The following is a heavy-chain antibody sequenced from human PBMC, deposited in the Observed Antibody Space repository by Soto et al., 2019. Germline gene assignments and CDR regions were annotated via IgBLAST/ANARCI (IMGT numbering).Heavy chain of an antibody. V-gene: IGHV5-51*01. Sequence: PGESLKTSCKGSGYRFTSYWIGWVRQMPGKGLEWMGIIYPGDSDTRYSPSFQGQVTISADKSISTAYLQWSSLKASDTAMYYCARHIWGYSGYGDYYYYGMDVWGQGTTVTVSS. J-gene: IGHJ6*02. CDR2: IYPGDSDT. CDR1: GYRFTSYW. CDR3: ARHIWGYSGYGDYYYYGMDV. D-gene: IGHD5-12*01.